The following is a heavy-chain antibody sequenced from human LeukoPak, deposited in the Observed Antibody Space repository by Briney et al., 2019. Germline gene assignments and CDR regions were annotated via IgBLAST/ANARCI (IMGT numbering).Heavy chain of an antibody. CDR2: IWYDGSNK. Sequence: GGSLRLSCATSGFTFSSFGMHWVRQAPGKGLEWVAVIWYDGSNKYYADSVKGRFTISRDNSKCTLYLQMNSLRAEDTAVYYCARLQPYFYDSSGYFDYWGQGTLVTVSS. D-gene: IGHD3-22*01. J-gene: IGHJ4*02. V-gene: IGHV3-33*01. CDR1: GFTFSSFG. CDR3: ARLQPYFYDSSGYFDY.